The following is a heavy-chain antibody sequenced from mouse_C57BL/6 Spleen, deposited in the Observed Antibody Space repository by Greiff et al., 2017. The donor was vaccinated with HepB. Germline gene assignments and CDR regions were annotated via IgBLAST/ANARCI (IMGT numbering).Heavy chain of an antibody. J-gene: IGHJ2*01. V-gene: IGHV1-55*01. CDR3: ASSSSFDY. Sequence: VQLQQSGAELVKPGASVKMSCKASGYTFTSYWITWVKQRPGQGLEWIGDIYPGSGSTNYNEKFKSKATLTVDTSSSTAYMQLSSLPSEDSAVYYFASSSSFDYGGQGPTLTVYS. CDR2: IYPGSGST. CDR1: GYTFTSYW.